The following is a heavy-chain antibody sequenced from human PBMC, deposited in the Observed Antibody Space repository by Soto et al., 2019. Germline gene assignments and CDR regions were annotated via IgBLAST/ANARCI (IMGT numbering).Heavy chain of an antibody. D-gene: IGHD3-10*01. CDR1: GGSFSGYQ. Sequence: QVQLQQWGAGLLKPSETLSLTCAVYGGSFSGYQWTWIRQTPGKGLEWIGEINGSGTINYNPSLKSRVTILVDTAKKQISLKLSSVTAADTAVYYCARGLILWFGELSRLGGYYYYVDVWGKGTTVTVSS. V-gene: IGHV4-34*01. J-gene: IGHJ6*03. CDR3: ARGLILWFGELSRLGGYYYYVDV. CDR2: INGSGTI.